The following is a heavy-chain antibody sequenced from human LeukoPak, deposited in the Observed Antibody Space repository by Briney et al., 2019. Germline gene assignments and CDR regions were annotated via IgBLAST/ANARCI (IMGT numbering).Heavy chain of an antibody. Sequence: SETLSLTCTVSGGSGSIRSYYWSWIRQPPGKGLEWIGYIYHTGGTNYNPSLKSRVTISVDTSKNQFSLKLSSVTAADTAVYSCARDLEWVNYGDNYYYYYYMDVWGKGTTVTVSS. J-gene: IGHJ6*03. CDR2: IYHTGGT. V-gene: IGHV4-61*01. CDR3: ARDLEWVNYGDNYYYYYYMDV. CDR1: GGSGSIRSYY. D-gene: IGHD4-17*01.